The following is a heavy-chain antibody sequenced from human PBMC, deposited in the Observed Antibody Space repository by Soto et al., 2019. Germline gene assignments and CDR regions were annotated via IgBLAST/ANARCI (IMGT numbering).Heavy chain of an antibody. V-gene: IGHV3-74*01. D-gene: IGHD4-17*01. J-gene: IGHJ4*02. CDR1: GFTFSSYW. CDR3: ARAGREHGDAETYPNDY. Sequence: EVQLVESGGGLVQPGGSLRLSCAASGFTFSSYWMHWVRQAPGKGLVWVSRINRDGSSTSYADSVKGRFTISRDNAKNTLYLQMNSLRAEDTAVYYCARAGREHGDAETYPNDYWGQGTLVTVSS. CDR2: INRDGSST.